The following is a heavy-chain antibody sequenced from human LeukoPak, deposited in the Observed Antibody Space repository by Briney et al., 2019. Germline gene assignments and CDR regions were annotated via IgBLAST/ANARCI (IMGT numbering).Heavy chain of an antibody. Sequence: ASVKVSCKASGYTFTSYYMHWVRQAPGQGLEWMGIINPSGGSTSYAQKFQGRVTITADESTSTAYMELNSLRSEDTAVYYCARDPSMIRGENTPYFDYWGQGTLVTVSS. D-gene: IGHD3-10*01. V-gene: IGHV1-46*01. J-gene: IGHJ4*02. CDR1: GYTFTSYY. CDR3: ARDPSMIRGENTPYFDY. CDR2: INPSGGST.